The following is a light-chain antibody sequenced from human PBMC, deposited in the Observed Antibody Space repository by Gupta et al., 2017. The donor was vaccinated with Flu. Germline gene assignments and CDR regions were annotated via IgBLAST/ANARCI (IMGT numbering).Light chain of an antibody. J-gene: IGLJ2*01. CDR3: CSYAGSGTFVL. Sequence: QSALTQPASVSGSPGQSITISCPGTSSDVGSYNLVSWYQQHPGKAPKLMIYEGSKRPSGLSNRFSGSKSGNTASLTISGLQAEDEADYYCCSYAGSGTFVLFGGGTKLTVL. V-gene: IGLV2-23*01. CDR1: SSDVGSYNL. CDR2: EGS.